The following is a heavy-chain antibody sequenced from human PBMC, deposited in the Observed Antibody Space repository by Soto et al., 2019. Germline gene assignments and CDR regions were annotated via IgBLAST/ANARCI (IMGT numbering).Heavy chain of an antibody. CDR3: ARDAMGHCTGTSCNLLDY. D-gene: IGHD1-7*01. CDR1: GYSFITYG. CDR2: ISGYNGNT. Sequence: ASVKVSCKASGYSFITYGLSWVRHAPGQGLEWMGWISGYNGNTEYAQNLQGRVTVTTDASRSTAYMELTSLRSDDTAVYYCARDAMGHCTGTSCNLLDYCGQGTPVTVSS. J-gene: IGHJ4*02. V-gene: IGHV1-18*01.